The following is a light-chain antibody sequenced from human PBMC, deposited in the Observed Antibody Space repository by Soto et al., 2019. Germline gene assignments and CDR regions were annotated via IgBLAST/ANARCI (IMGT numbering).Light chain of an antibody. V-gene: IGKV4-1*01. Sequence: DIVMTQSPDSLAVSLGERATINCKSSQSVLYSSNNKNYLAWYQQKPGQPHKLLIYWASTRESGVPDRFSGSGSVTDFTLTISILRADDVAVYYCQQSYTTPYTFCQGTKLEIK. CDR1: QSVLYSSNNKNY. CDR2: WAS. CDR3: QQSYTTPYT. J-gene: IGKJ2*01.